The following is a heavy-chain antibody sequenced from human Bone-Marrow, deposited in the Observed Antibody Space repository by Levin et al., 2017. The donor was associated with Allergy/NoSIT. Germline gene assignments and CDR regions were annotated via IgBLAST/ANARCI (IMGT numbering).Heavy chain of an antibody. Sequence: GGSLRLSCAASGFIFSHAWMSWVRQAPGKGLEWVGRIKRKTDGGTTDYAAPVKGRFTISRDDSQNTLYLQMDSRNTEDTALYYCTTIGGNSGALDYWGQGTLVTVSS. J-gene: IGHJ4*02. D-gene: IGHD4-23*01. CDR2: IKRKTDGGTT. CDR3: TTIGGNSGALDY. CDR1: GFIFSHAW. V-gene: IGHV3-15*01.